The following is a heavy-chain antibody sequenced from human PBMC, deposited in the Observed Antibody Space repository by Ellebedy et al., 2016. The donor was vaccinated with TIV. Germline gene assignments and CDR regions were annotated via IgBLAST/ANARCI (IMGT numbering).Heavy chain of an antibody. CDR2: ISPNGGGT. Sequence: AASVQVSCKASGYTFTDYRLDWVRQAPGLGLEWMGWISPNGGGTHYAQTSQGRVSMTGDTSISTAYLELSRLTSDDTAVYYCARDYWGSYEYWGQGTLVTVSS. J-gene: IGHJ4*02. D-gene: IGHD1-26*01. V-gene: IGHV1-2*02. CDR1: GYTFTDYR. CDR3: ARDYWGSYEY.